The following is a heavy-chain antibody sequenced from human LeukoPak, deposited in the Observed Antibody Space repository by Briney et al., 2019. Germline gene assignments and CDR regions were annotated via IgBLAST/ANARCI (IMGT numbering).Heavy chain of an antibody. CDR3: ASTTDYGGRRDFDY. Sequence: GGSLRLSCAASGFTFSSYWMHWVRQAPGKGLVWVSRINTDGSSTSYADSVKGRFTISRDNAKNTLYLQMNSLRAEDTAVYYCASTTDYGGRRDFDYWGQGTLVTVSS. CDR1: GFTFSSYW. J-gene: IGHJ4*02. V-gene: IGHV3-74*01. D-gene: IGHD4-23*01. CDR2: INTDGSST.